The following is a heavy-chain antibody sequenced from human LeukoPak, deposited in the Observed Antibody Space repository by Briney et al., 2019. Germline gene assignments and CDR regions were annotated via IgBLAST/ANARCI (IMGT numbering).Heavy chain of an antibody. CDR2: IIPIFGTA. V-gene: IGHV1-69*06. CDR1: GGTFSSYA. D-gene: IGHD2/OR15-2a*01. J-gene: IGHJ6*03. Sequence: GASVKVSCKASGGTFSSYAISWVRQAPGQGLEWMGGIIPIFGTANYAQKFQGRVTITADKSTSTAYMELSSLRSEDTAVYYCARGRSEYYYYYMDVWGKGTTVAVSS. CDR3: ARGRSEYYYYYMDV.